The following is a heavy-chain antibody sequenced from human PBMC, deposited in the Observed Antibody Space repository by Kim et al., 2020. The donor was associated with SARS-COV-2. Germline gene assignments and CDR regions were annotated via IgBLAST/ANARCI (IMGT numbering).Heavy chain of an antibody. V-gene: IGHV3-64*01. CDR3: ARFGEDAFDI. CDR1: GFTFSSYA. CDR2: ISSNGGST. D-gene: IGHD4-17*01. J-gene: IGHJ3*02. Sequence: GGSLRLSCAASGFTFSSYAMHWVRQAPGKGLEYVSAISSNGGSTYYANSVKGRFTISRDNSKNTLYLQMGSLRAEDMAVYYCARFGEDAFDIWGQGTMVT.